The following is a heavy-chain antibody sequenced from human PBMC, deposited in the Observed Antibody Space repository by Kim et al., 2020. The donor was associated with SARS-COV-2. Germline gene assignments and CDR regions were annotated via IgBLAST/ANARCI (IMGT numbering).Heavy chain of an antibody. J-gene: IGHJ6*02. CDR1: GFSVSTND. V-gene: IGHV3-53*01. D-gene: IGHD3-10*01. CDR3: ARKLLWFGDNGMDV. Sequence: GGSLRLSCAASGFSVSTNDMSWVRQAPGKGLEWVATIFGSGTTYFADSAKGRFTISRDNSKNTLYLQMNSLRAEDTAADHCARKLLWFGDNGMDVWGQGT. CDR2: IFGSGTT.